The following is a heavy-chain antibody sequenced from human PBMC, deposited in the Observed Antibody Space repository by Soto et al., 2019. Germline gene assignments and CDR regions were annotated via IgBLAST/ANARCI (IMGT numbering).Heavy chain of an antibody. CDR3: ARSFAVPGAHIAY. Sequence: SETLSLTCSVSGGSVSGSYWSWIRQSPGKGLEWLGYVYYTGSTNYSPSLRSRVSISVDTSKNEFSPRLCSVTAADTAVYFWARSFAVPGAHIAYWGQGPQVT. D-gene: IGHD6-19*01. CDR1: GGSVSGSY. J-gene: IGHJ4*02. V-gene: IGHV4-59*02. CDR2: VYYTGST.